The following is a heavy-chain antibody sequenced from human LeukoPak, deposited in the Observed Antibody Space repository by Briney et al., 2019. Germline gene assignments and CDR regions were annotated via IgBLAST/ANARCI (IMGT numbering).Heavy chain of an antibody. Sequence: GESLKICCKGSGYSFTSYWIGWVRQMPGKGLAWMGIIYPGDSDTRYSPSFQGQVTISADKSISTAYLQWSSLKASDTAMYYCARLSYDFWSGYPYGMDVWGQGTTVTVSS. D-gene: IGHD3-3*01. J-gene: IGHJ6*02. CDR3: ARLSYDFWSGYPYGMDV. CDR1: GYSFTSYW. CDR2: IYPGDSDT. V-gene: IGHV5-51*01.